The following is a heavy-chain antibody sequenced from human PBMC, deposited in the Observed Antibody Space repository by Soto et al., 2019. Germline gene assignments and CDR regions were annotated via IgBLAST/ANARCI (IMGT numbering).Heavy chain of an antibody. V-gene: IGHV1-2*04. Sequence: ASVKVSCKASGYTFTGYYMQWVRQAPGQGLEWMGWINPNSGGTNYAQKFQGWVTMTRDTSISTAYMELSRLRSDDTAVYYCARDNTRRYYDFWSGYQLFEGFDYWGQGTLVTVSS. CDR3: ARDNTRRYYDFWSGYQLFEGFDY. J-gene: IGHJ4*02. CDR2: INPNSGGT. CDR1: GYTFTGYY. D-gene: IGHD3-3*01.